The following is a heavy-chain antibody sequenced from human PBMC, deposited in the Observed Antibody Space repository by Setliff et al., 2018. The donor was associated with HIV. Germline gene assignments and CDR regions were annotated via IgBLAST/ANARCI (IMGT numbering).Heavy chain of an antibody. CDR3: ARDRPHSWFDP. CDR1: GFAFSGHQ. CDR2: INTDGSGA. V-gene: IGHV3-74*01. Sequence: GGSLRPSCAASGFAFSGHQMHWVRQAPGKGLVWVSYINTDGSGATYADSVKGRFTISRDNAKNTLYLQMNSPRVEDTAVYYCARDRPHSWFDPWGQGTLVTVSS. J-gene: IGHJ5*02.